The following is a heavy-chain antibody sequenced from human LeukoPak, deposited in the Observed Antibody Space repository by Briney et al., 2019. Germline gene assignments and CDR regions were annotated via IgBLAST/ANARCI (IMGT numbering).Heavy chain of an antibody. Sequence: GGSLRLSCAASGFTFSSYDMHWVRQATGKGLEWVSAIGTAGDTYYPGSVKGRFTISRENAKNSLYLQMNSLRAGDTAVYYCARLGLDCSSTSCVHFDYWGQGTLVTVSS. V-gene: IGHV3-13*01. J-gene: IGHJ4*02. CDR3: ARLGLDCSSTSCVHFDY. CDR2: IGTAGDT. CDR1: GFTFSSYD. D-gene: IGHD2-2*01.